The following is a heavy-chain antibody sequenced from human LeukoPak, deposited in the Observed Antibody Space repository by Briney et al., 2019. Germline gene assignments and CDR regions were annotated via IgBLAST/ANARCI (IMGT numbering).Heavy chain of an antibody. V-gene: IGHV3-30-3*01. J-gene: IGHJ4*02. Sequence: PGGSLRLSCAASGFTFSSYAMHWVRQAPGKGLEWVAVISYDGSNKYYADSVKGRFTISRDNSKNTLYLQMSSLRAEDTAVYYCVKDMAGTTRGFDYWGQGTLVTVSS. CDR2: ISYDGSNK. D-gene: IGHD1-1*01. CDR1: GFTFSSYA. CDR3: VKDMAGTTRGFDY.